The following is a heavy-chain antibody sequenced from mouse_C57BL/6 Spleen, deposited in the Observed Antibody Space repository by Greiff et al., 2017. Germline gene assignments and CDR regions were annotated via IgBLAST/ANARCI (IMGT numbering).Heavy chain of an antibody. Sequence: QVQLKQPGAELVKPGASVKLSCKASGYTFTSYWMHWVKQRPGQGLEWIGMIHPNSGSTNYNEKFKSKATLTVDKSSSTAYMQLSSLTSEDSAVYYCARYGVYGNSDAMDYWGQGTSVTVSS. CDR2: IHPNSGST. CDR3: ARYGVYGNSDAMDY. CDR1: GYTFTSYW. J-gene: IGHJ4*01. V-gene: IGHV1-64*01. D-gene: IGHD2-1*01.